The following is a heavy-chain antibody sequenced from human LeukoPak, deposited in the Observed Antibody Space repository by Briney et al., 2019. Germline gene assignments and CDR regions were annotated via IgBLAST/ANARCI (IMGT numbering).Heavy chain of an antibody. V-gene: IGHV4-61*05. D-gene: IGHD3-9*01. CDR3: ARRLTRPERFDS. CDR2: VYYSGST. CDR1: GGSIRSSYYY. J-gene: IGHJ4*02. Sequence: SETLSLTCTVSGGSIRSSYYYWGWIRQPPGKGLEWIGYVYYSGSTNYNPSLKGRVTISVDTSKNQFSLKLNSVTAADTAVYYCARRLTRPERFDSWGQGTLVTVSS.